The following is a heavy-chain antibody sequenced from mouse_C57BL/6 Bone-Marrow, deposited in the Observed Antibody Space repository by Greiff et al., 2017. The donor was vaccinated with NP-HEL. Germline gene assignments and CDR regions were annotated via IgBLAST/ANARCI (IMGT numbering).Heavy chain of an antibody. Sequence: QVQLKQPGAELVKPGASVKLSCKASGYTFTSYWMHWVKQRPGQGLEWIGMIHPNSGSTNYNEKFKSKATLTVDKSSSTAYMQLSSLTSEDSAVYYCARGGYPHYYAMDYWGQGTSVTVSS. CDR2: IHPNSGST. V-gene: IGHV1-64*01. CDR3: ARGGYPHYYAMDY. D-gene: IGHD2-2*01. J-gene: IGHJ4*01. CDR1: GYTFTSYW.